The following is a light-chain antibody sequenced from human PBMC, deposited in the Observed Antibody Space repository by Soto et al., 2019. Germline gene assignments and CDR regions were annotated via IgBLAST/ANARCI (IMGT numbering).Light chain of an antibody. CDR1: NSDVGAYNY. V-gene: IGLV2-14*01. Sequence: QSVLTQPASVSGSPGQSITISCTGTNSDVGAYNYVSWFQQHPGRAPKLIIFEVSNRPSGVSHRFSGSKSGNTASLTISGLQTEDEADYYCLMYFGGPWVFGGGTQLTVL. CDR2: EVS. CDR3: LMYFGGPWV. J-gene: IGLJ3*02.